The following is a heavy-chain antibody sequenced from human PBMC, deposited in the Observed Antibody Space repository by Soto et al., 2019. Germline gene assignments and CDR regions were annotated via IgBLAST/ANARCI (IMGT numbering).Heavy chain of an antibody. CDR1: GGSISSGGYS. J-gene: IGHJ4*02. CDR2: IYHSGST. V-gene: IGHV4-30-2*05. CDR3: AREGGGRDGYNNGY. D-gene: IGHD5-12*01. Sequence: SETLSLTCAVSGGSISSGGYSWSWIRQPPGKGLEWIGYIYHSGSTYYNPSLKSRVTISVDTSKNQFSLKLSSVTAADTAVYYCAREGGGRDGYNNGYWGQGTLVTVSS.